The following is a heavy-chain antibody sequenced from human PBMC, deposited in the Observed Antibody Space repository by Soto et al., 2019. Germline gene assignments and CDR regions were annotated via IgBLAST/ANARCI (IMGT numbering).Heavy chain of an antibody. J-gene: IGHJ4*02. D-gene: IGHD5-12*01. CDR2: IIAIVDIA. V-gene: IGHV1-69*02. Sequence: QVQLVQSGAEVKKPGSSVKVSDKASGVTFSSYTINWGRQAPGQGLEWMGRIIAIVDIANYAQKFQGRVTITADKSTSTAYMELSSLRSDDTAVYYCARGWLQQNHASDLWGQGTLLTVSS. CDR3: ARGWLQQNHASDL. CDR1: GVTFSSYT.